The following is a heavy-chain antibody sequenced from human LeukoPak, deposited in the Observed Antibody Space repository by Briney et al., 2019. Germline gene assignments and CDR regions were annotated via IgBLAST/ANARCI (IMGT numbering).Heavy chain of an antibody. CDR3: ARGFLEWLLPRYYYYVDV. CDR1: GFTFSSYW. V-gene: IGHV3-7*01. Sequence: PGGSLRLSCAASGFTFSSYWMSWVRQAPGKGLEWVANIKQDGSEKYYVDSVKGRFTISRDNAKNSLYLQMNSLSAEDTAVYYCARGFLEWLLPRYYYYVDVWGKGTTVTVSS. J-gene: IGHJ6*03. D-gene: IGHD3-3*01. CDR2: IKQDGSEK.